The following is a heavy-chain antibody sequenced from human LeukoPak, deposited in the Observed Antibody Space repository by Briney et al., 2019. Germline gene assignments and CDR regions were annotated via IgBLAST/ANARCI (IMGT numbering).Heavy chain of an antibody. Sequence: ASVKVSCKVSGYTLTELSMHWVRQAPGKGLEWMGGFDPEDGETIYAQKFQGRVTMTEDTSTDTAYMELSSLRSEDTAVYYCATSVGWYYDSSAPGYWGQGTLVTVSS. CDR3: ATSVGWYYDSSAPGY. CDR1: GYTLTELS. CDR2: FDPEDGET. J-gene: IGHJ4*02. D-gene: IGHD3-22*01. V-gene: IGHV1-24*01.